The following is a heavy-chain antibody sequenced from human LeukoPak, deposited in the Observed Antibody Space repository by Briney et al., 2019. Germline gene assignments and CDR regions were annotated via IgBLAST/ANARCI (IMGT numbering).Heavy chain of an antibody. CDR1: GGSIGSYF. CDR3: ARDKKDDILTGYYYFDY. J-gene: IGHJ4*02. V-gene: IGHV4-59*01. D-gene: IGHD3-9*01. CDR2: IYYSGST. Sequence: PSETLSLTCTVSGGSIGSYFWSWIRQPPGKGLEWIGYIYYSGSTNYNPSLKSRVTISVDTSKNQFSLKLSSVTAADTAVYYCARDKKDDILTGYYYFDYWGQGTLVTVSS.